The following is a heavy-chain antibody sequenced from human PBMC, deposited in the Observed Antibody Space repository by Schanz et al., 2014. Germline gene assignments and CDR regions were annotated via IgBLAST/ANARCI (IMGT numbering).Heavy chain of an antibody. CDR3: LAPDYGMDV. V-gene: IGHV3-48*01. CDR1: GFTFSGYS. J-gene: IGHJ6*02. CDR2: ISSSSSTI. Sequence: VQLVESGGGVVQPGRSLRLSCAASGFTFSGYSMNWVRQAPGKGLEWVAYISSSSSTIHYADSVKGRFTISRDNAKNSLYLQMDSLRAEDTAVYYCLAPDYGMDVWGQGTTVTVSS.